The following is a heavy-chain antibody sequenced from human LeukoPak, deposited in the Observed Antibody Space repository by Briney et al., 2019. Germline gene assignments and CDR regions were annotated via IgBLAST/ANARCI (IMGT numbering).Heavy chain of an antibody. CDR2: ITDDGFTS. CDR3: ARTHPFDY. D-gene: IGHD1-7*01. CDR1: GFTFSTYA. Sequence: GASLRLSCAASGFTFSTYAMGWVRQAPGKGLEWVSTITDDGFTSHYADSVKGRFSVSRDNSKNTLYLQMSSLRAGDTAVYYCARTHPFDYWGQGTLVTVSS. J-gene: IGHJ4*02. V-gene: IGHV3-23*01.